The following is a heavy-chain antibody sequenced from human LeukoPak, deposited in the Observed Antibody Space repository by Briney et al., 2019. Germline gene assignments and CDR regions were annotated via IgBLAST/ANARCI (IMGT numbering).Heavy chain of an antibody. V-gene: IGHV3-66*01. CDR3: ARGDGDYVLDY. CDR1: GFTVSSNY. D-gene: IGHD4-17*01. CDR2: IYSGGST. J-gene: IGHJ4*02. Sequence: PGGSLRLSCAASGFTVSSNYMSWVRQAPGKGLEWVSVIYSGGSTYYADSVEGRFTISRDNSKNTLYLQMNSLRAEDTAVYYCARGDGDYVLDYWGQGTLVTVSS.